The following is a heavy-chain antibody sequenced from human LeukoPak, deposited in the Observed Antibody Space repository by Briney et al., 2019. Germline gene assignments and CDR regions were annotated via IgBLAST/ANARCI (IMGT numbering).Heavy chain of an antibody. Sequence: GGSLRLSCAGSGFILSTYGMNWVRQARGKGLEWGSTISGSGERTNYADSVKGRVTISRDSSKNTLYLQMNNLIAEDTAVYYCAKGRRTPLVGTVTKSWIDYWGQGTLVTVSS. CDR3: AKGRRTPLVGTVTKSWIDY. J-gene: IGHJ4*02. CDR2: ISGSGERT. V-gene: IGHV3-23*01. CDR1: GFILSTYG. D-gene: IGHD2-21*02.